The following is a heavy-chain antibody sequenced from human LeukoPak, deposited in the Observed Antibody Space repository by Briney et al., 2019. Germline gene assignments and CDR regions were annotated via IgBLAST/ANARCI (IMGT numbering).Heavy chain of an antibody. V-gene: IGHV3-66*04. CDR3: ARPEAGSGSPFLAY. D-gene: IGHD3-10*01. Sequence: GSLRLSCAASGFTASSNHMSWGRKAPGKGLEWVSLIYSGGSTYYADSVKGRFTISRDNSKTTLYLQMNSLRAEDTAVYYCARPEAGSGSPFLAYWGQGTLVTVSS. J-gene: IGHJ4*02. CDR1: GFTASSNH. CDR2: IYSGGST.